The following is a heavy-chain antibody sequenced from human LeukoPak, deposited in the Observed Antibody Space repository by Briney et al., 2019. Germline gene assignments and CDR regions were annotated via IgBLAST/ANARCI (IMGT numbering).Heavy chain of an antibody. Sequence: PSETLSLTCTVSGDSISSGDYYWSWIRQPAGKGLEWIVRISSSGSTNYNPSLKSRVTISVDTSKNQFSLRLSSVTAADTSVYYCARVGHPTQRRVLSAVTIPTAGAFDFWGQGTLVTVSS. J-gene: IGHJ3*01. CDR2: ISSSGST. CDR1: GDSISSGDYY. CDR3: ARVGHPTQRRVLSAVTIPTAGAFDF. D-gene: IGHD4-17*01. V-gene: IGHV4-61*02.